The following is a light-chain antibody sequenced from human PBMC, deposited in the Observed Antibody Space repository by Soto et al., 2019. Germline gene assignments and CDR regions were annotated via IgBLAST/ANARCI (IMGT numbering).Light chain of an antibody. V-gene: IGKV1-12*01. CDR1: QGIKSW. J-gene: IGKJ4*01. CDR2: AAS. Sequence: DIQMTQSPSSVSASVGDRITISCRASQGIKSWLAWYQQKPGKAPKLLIYAASNLESGVTSRFSGRRSGTDFTLTISSPQPEDFASYYCQQAESLPLTFGGGTKVQIK. CDR3: QQAESLPLT.